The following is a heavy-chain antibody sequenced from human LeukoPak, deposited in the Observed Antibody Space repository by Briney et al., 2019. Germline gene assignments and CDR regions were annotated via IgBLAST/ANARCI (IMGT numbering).Heavy chain of an antibody. CDR3: ARGQTIVGATGDF. Sequence: SETLSLTCAVYGGTFSGYYWSWVRQPPGKGLEWIGEINHSGSTNYNPSLKSRVTISVDTSKNQFSLQLSSVTAADTAVYYCARGQTIVGATGDFWGQGTLVTVSS. CDR1: GGTFSGYY. D-gene: IGHD1-26*01. J-gene: IGHJ4*02. V-gene: IGHV4-34*01. CDR2: INHSGST.